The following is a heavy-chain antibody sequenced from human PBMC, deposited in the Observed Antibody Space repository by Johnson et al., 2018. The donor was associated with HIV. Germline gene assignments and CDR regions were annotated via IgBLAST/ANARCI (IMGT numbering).Heavy chain of an antibody. D-gene: IGHD1-1*01. J-gene: IGHJ3*02. CDR3: ARAPGAVPNPGTGSNDAFDI. CDR2: VSDGAGNT. V-gene: IGHV3-23*04. Sequence: VQLVESGGGVVQPGRSLRLSCAASGFTFSSYALTWVRQAPGKGLEWVSTVSDGAGNTYYADSVKGRFTISRDNSKNTLYLQMNSLRAEDTAVYYCARAPGAVPNPGTGSNDAFDIWGQGTMVTVSS. CDR1: GFTFSSYA.